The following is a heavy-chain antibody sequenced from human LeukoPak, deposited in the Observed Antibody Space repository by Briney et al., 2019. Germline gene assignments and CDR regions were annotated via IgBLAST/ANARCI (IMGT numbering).Heavy chain of an antibody. CDR3: ARGDFDSSGGNYLDY. D-gene: IGHD3-9*01. V-gene: IGHV4-59*01. J-gene: IGHJ4*02. CDR2: IYYSGST. CDR1: GGSLRSYY. Sequence: SETLSLTCTVSGGSLRSYYWSWLRQPPGKGLEWIGYIYYSGSTNHNPSLKSRVTLSIDTSKNQFSLRLTSLTAADTAVYYCARGDFDSSGGNYLDYWGQGAQVIVSS.